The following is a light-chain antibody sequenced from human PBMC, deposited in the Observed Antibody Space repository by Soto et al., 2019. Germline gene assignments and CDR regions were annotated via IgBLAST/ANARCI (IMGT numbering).Light chain of an antibody. CDR2: AAS. Sequence: IHLTPCPSSPSAFAGDRVTPPFRASQSISNYLAWYQQKPGKAPKLLIYAASTWQSGVPARFSGSGSGTDFTLTISSLQPEDFATYYCQQLDSFLLTFGGGTKVDI. J-gene: IGKJ4*01. CDR3: QQLDSFLLT. CDR1: QSISNY. V-gene: IGKV1-9*01.